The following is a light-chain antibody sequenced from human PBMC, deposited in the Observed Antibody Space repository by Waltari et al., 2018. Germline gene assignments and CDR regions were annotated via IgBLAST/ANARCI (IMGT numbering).Light chain of an antibody. Sequence: QSALTQPASVSGSPGQSITISCSGTSSDVGGYNYVSWYQQLPGNAPKLMIYDVTRWPSGVSNRFSGSTSGHTASLTIFRLQAEDEADYYCASYTSTRTVIFGGGTRVTVL. V-gene: IGLV2-14*01. CDR1: SSDVGGYNY. J-gene: IGLJ2*01. CDR3: ASYTSTRTVI. CDR2: DVT.